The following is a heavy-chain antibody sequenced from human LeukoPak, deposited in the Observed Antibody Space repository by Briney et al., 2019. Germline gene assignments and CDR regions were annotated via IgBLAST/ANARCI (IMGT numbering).Heavy chain of an antibody. CDR1: DYTITSYG. J-gene: IGHJ4*02. CDR3: ARSNNWVSDY. Sequence: GASVKVSCKASDYTITSYGINCVRQAPGQGLEWMGWIATYDGNTNYAQKVQGRVTMTTDTSTSTAYLELTSLRSDDTAVYYCARSNNWVSDYWGQGTLVTVSS. D-gene: IGHD5-24*01. CDR2: IATYDGNT. V-gene: IGHV1-18*01.